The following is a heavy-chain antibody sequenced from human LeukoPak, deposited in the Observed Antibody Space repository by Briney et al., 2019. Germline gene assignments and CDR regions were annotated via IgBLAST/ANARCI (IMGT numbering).Heavy chain of an antibody. J-gene: IGHJ4*02. D-gene: IGHD3-10*01. V-gene: IGHV5-51*01. CDR2: IYPADSAA. CDR1: GYSFTTYW. CDR3: ATLPPYGSGNYFDY. Sequence: GESLKISCKASGYSFTTYWIGWVRQMPGKGLEWMGIIYPADSAAKYSPSFQGQVTISVDKSISTAYLQWTSLKASDTAMYYCATLPPYGSGNYFDYWGQGTLVTVSS.